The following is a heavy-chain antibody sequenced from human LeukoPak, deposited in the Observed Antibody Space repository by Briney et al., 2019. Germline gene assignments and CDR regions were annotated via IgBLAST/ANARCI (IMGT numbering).Heavy chain of an antibody. J-gene: IGHJ4*02. CDR3: ARDEPLPPYYDILTGFKDY. V-gene: IGHV4-59*01. CDR1: GDSISIYY. Sequence: SETLSLTCSVSGDSISIYYWSWIRQPPGKGLEWIGYIYNSGSTNYNPSLKSRVTISVDTSKNQFSLKLTSVTAADTAVYYCARDEPLPPYYDILTGFKDYWGQGTLVTVSS. CDR2: IYNSGST. D-gene: IGHD3-9*01.